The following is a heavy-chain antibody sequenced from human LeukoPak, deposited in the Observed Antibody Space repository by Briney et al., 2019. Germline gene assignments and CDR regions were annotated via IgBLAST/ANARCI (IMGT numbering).Heavy chain of an antibody. D-gene: IGHD6-13*01. Sequence: GGSLRLSCAASGFTFSSYGMQWVRQAPGKGLEWVAFIRYDGNKKYCADSVKGRSTISRDNSKNTLYLQMNSLRAEDTAVYYCAKPYRSLNDAFDIWGQGTMVTVSS. J-gene: IGHJ3*02. CDR3: AKPYRSLNDAFDI. V-gene: IGHV3-30*02. CDR1: GFTFSSYG. CDR2: IRYDGNKK.